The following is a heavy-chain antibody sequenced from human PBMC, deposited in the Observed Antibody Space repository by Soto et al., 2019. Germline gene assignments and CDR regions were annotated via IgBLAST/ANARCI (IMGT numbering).Heavy chain of an antibody. J-gene: IGHJ6*02. CDR2: TYYRSKWYN. D-gene: IGHD3-9*01. CDR1: GDSVSSNSVA. V-gene: IGHV6-1*01. CDR3: ARGLRYFDWSLDYGMDV. Sequence: SQTLSLTCAISGDSVSSNSVAWNWIRQSPSRGLEWLGRTYYRSKWYNDYALSVKSRIAINPDTSKNQFSLQLSSVTAADTAVYYCARGLRYFDWSLDYGMDVWGQGATVTVSS.